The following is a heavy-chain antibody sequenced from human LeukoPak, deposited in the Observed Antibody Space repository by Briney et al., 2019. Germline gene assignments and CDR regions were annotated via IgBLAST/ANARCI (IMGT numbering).Heavy chain of an antibody. V-gene: IGHV4-34*01. J-gene: IGHJ4*02. D-gene: IGHD3-3*01. CDR3: ARSDFWSGRLDY. CDR2: INHSGST. CDR1: GGSFSGYY. Sequence: SETLSLTCAVYGGSFSGYYWSWIRQPPGKGLEWIGEINHSGSTNYNPSLKSRVTISVDTSKNQFSLKLSSVTAADTAVYYCARSDFWSGRLDYWGRGTLVTVSS.